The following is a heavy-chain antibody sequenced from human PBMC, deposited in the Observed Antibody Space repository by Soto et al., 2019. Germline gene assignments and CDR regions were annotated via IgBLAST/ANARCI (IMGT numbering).Heavy chain of an antibody. Sequence: SVKVSCKASGGTFSSYAISWVRQAPGQGLEWMGGIIPIFGTANYAQKFQGRVTITADESTSTAYMELSSLRSEDTAVYYCARELGYCTNGVCYTNYYYGMDVWGQGTTVTVSS. V-gene: IGHV1-69*13. CDR1: GGTFSSYA. CDR2: IIPIFGTA. J-gene: IGHJ6*02. D-gene: IGHD2-8*01. CDR3: ARELGYCTNGVCYTNYYYGMDV.